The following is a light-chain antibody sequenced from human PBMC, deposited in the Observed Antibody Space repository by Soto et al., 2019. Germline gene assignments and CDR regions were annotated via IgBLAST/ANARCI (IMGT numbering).Light chain of an antibody. J-gene: IGLJ2*01. CDR1: NTDVRSYNL. CDR2: EGS. V-gene: IGLV2-23*01. CDR3: SSYAGGSSVA. Sequence: QSALTQPASVSGSPGQSITISCAGTNTDVRSYNLVSWYQQHPGKAPKLMIYEGSKRPSGVSNRFSGSKSGNTASLTISGLHAEDDADYYCSSYAGGSSVAFGGGTKLTVL.